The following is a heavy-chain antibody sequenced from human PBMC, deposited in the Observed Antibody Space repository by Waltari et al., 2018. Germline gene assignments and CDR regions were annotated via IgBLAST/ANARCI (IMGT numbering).Heavy chain of an antibody. D-gene: IGHD3-22*01. V-gene: IGHV1-3*01. Sequence: QVHLAQSGAEVTKPGASVKISCTASGYTLTSYTIHWVRQAPGKRLEWMGWISSGNGKTKYSQTLQGRLTITRDTSASTVYMEMNSVRSEDTAVYYCARDLTGYYDDNNGYYYGPSVFDYWGQGTRVTVSS. CDR2: ISSGNGKT. CDR1: GYTLTSYT. J-gene: IGHJ4*02. CDR3: ARDLTGYYDDNNGYYYGPSVFDY.